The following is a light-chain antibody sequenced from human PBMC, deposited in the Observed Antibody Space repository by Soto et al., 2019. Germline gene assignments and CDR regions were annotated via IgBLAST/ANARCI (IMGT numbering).Light chain of an antibody. CDR2: EVT. V-gene: IGLV2-23*02. J-gene: IGLJ3*02. Sequence: QSALTQPASVSGSPGQSITISCTGTSSDVGSYNLVSWYQQHPGKAPKLMISEVTKRPSGVSNRFSGSKSGNTASLTISGLQAEDESDYYCCSYAASSTWVYGGGTKLTVL. CDR1: SSDVGSYNL. CDR3: CSYAASSTWV.